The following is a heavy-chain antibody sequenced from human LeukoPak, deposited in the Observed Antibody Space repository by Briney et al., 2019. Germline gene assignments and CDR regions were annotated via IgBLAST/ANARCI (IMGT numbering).Heavy chain of an antibody. J-gene: IGHJ4*02. Sequence: SETLSLTCTVSGGSISSYYWSWIRQPPGKGLEWIGEINHSGSTNYNPSLKSRVTISVDTSKNQFSLKLSSVTAADTAVYYCARVDGYYGSGSYYNPYYFDYWGQGTLVTVSS. CDR1: GGSISSYY. CDR3: ARVDGYYGSGSYYNPYYFDY. D-gene: IGHD3-10*01. CDR2: INHSGST. V-gene: IGHV4-34*01.